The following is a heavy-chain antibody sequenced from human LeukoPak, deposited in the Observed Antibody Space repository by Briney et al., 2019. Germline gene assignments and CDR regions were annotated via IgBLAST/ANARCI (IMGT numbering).Heavy chain of an antibody. Sequence: PGRSLRLSCAASGFTFSSYAMHWVRQAPGKGLEWVAVISYDGSNKYYADSVKGRFTISRDNSKNTLYLQMNSLRAEDTAVYYCARSTSYGHLPDYYYYYYGMDVWGQGTTVTVSS. CDR3: ARSTSYGHLPDYYYYYYGMDV. V-gene: IGHV3-30*04. CDR1: GFTFSSYA. D-gene: IGHD2-2*01. J-gene: IGHJ6*02. CDR2: ISYDGSNK.